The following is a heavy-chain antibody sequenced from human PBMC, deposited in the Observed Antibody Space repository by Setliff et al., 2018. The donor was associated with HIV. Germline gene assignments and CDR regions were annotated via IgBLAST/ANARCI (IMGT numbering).Heavy chain of an antibody. D-gene: IGHD6-13*01. V-gene: IGHV1-69*16. Sequence: SVKVSCKASGGTFSSYTINWVRQAPGQGLEWMGRSIPILGIGNDEQAQKFQGRVTITTHEPTSTAYMELSSLRSEDTAVYYCARADSSNWYHVDYWGQGTLVTVSS. J-gene: IGHJ4*02. CDR3: ARADSSNWYHVDY. CDR1: GGTFSSYT. CDR2: SIPILGIG.